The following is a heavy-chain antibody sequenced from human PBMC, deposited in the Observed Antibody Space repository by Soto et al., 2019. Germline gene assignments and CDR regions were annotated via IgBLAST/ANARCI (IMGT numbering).Heavy chain of an antibody. J-gene: IGHJ4*02. CDR1: GFTFRWFG. CDR3: AKGEVRGIIPSYIDY. D-gene: IGHD3-10*01. CDR2: ISNDGSNE. Sequence: PGGSLRLSCAGSGFTFRWFGMNWVRQAPGKGLEWVARISNDGSNEYYVDSVKGRFTISRDNYKNTLYLQMDRLRAEDTAVYYCAKGEVRGIIPSYIDYWGLGTLVTVSS. V-gene: IGHV3-30*18.